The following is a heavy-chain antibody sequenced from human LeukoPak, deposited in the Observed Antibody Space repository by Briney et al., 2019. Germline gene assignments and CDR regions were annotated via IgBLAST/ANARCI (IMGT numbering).Heavy chain of an antibody. D-gene: IGHD3-3*01. CDR1: GYTFTGYY. CDR3: ARDPWYYDFWSGYYTGGYYFDY. Sequence: ASVKVSCKASGYTFTGYYMHWVRQAPGQGLEWMGWINPNSGGTNYAQKFQGRVTMTRDTSISTAYMELSRLRSDDTAVYYCARDPWYYDFWSGYYTGGYYFDYWGQGTLVTGSS. J-gene: IGHJ4*02. CDR2: INPNSGGT. V-gene: IGHV1-2*02.